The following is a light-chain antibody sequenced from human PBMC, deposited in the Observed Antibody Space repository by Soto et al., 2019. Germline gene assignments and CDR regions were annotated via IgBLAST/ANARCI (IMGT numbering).Light chain of an antibody. V-gene: IGLV1-47*01. CDR2: RNN. J-gene: IGLJ2*01. CDR1: SSNIGSNY. CDR3: VAWDDSLSGVV. Sequence: QTVVTQPPSASGTPGQRVTISCSGSSSNIGSNYVYWYQQLPGTAPKLLIYRNNQRPSGVPDRFSGSKSGTSASLAISGLRSEDEADYYCVAWDDSLSGVVFGGGTKVTVL.